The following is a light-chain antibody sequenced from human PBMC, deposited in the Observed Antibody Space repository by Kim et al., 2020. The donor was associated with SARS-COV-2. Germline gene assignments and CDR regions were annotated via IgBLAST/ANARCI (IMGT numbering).Light chain of an antibody. CDR3: QSFDSSLSAL. Sequence: GQRFTISCTVRSANIGASYDVHWYQPLPGTAPKLLIYGNNNRPSGVPDRFSGSKSGTSASLAITGLQAEDEADYYCQSFDSSLSALFGGGTQLTVL. J-gene: IGLJ3*02. CDR1: SANIGASYD. CDR2: GNN. V-gene: IGLV1-40*01.